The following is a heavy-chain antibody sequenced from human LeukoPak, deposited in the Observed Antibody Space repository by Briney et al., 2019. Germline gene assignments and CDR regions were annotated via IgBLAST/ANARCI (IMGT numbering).Heavy chain of an antibody. Sequence: SVKVSCKASGYTFTSYYMHWVRQAPGQGLEWMGGIIPIFGTANYAQKFQGRVTITADESTSTAYMELSSLRSEDTAVYYCARGVMGAKFDYWGQGTLVTVSS. J-gene: IGHJ4*02. CDR3: ARGVMGAKFDY. CDR2: IIPIFGTA. V-gene: IGHV1-69*13. D-gene: IGHD1-26*01. CDR1: GYTFTSYY.